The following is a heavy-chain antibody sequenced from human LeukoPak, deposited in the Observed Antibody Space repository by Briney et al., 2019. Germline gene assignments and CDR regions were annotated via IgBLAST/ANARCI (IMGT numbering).Heavy chain of an antibody. J-gene: IGHJ4*02. CDR1: GGSIGTFY. Sequence: PSETLSLTCTVSGGSIGTFYWSWIRQPPGKGLEWIGYVYYSGTTNYNPSLKSRLSMSVDTSKNQFSLNLSSVTAADTGVYYCARHLGRGFDYWGQGILVTVSS. CDR2: VYYSGTT. CDR3: ARHLGRGFDY. V-gene: IGHV4-59*01.